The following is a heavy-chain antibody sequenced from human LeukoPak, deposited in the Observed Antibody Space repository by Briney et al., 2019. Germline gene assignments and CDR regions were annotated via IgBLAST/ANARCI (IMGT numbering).Heavy chain of an antibody. J-gene: IGHJ3*02. V-gene: IGHV4-4*07. Sequence: SETLSLTCTVSGGSISSYYWSWIRQPAGKGLEWIGRIYTSGSTNYNPSLKSRVTMSVDTSKNQFSLKLSSVTAADTAVYYCARGPTAMVTIEAFDIWSQGTMVTVSS. D-gene: IGHD5-18*01. CDR3: ARGPTAMVTIEAFDI. CDR2: IYTSGST. CDR1: GGSISSYY.